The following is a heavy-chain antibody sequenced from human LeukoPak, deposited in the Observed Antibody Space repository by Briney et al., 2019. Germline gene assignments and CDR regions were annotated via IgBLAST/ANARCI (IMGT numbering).Heavy chain of an antibody. V-gene: IGHV5-51*01. CDR2: IYPGDSQT. CDR3: ARLSAGSHFHLDS. Sequence: GESLKISCKGSGYSFSNNCIGWVRQMPGKGLEWMGIIYPGDSQTRYSPSFQGQVTISADKSISTAYLQWSSLKASDIAMYYCARLSAGSHFHLDSWGQGTLVTVSS. J-gene: IGHJ4*02. D-gene: IGHD1-26*01. CDR1: GYSFSNNC.